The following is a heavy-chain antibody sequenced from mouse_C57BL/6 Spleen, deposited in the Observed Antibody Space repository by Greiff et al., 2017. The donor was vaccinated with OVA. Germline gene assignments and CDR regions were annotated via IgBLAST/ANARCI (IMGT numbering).Heavy chain of an antibody. CDR2: IWTGGGT. D-gene: IGHD3-2*02. Sequence: VKLMESGPGLVAPSQSLSITCTVSGFSLTSYAISWVRQPPGKGLEWLGVIWTGGGTNYNSALKSRLSISKDNSKSQVFLKMNSLQTDDTARYYCARKGGGSSGSPYYLDYWGQGTTLTVSS. CDR1: GFSLTSYA. V-gene: IGHV2-9-1*01. CDR3: ARKGGGSSGSPYYLDY. J-gene: IGHJ2*01.